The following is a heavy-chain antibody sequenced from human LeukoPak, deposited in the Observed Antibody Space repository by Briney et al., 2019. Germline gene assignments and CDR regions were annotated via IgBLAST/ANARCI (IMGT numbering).Heavy chain of an antibody. D-gene: IGHD3-3*02. CDR2: IKQDGSEK. Sequence: GGSLRLSCAAPGVTSSTYWLSWVRPAPGKRLEWVANIKQDGSEKHYVDSVQGRFTISRDNAKNSLFLQMISLRAEDTAVYYCARANVGRGAFNAFDIWGQGTLVIVSS. CDR3: ARANVGRGAFNAFDI. J-gene: IGHJ3*02. CDR1: GVTSSTYW. V-gene: IGHV3-7*02.